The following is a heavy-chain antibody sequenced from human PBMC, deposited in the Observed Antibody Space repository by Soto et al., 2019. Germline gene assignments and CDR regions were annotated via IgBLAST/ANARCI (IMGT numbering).Heavy chain of an antibody. CDR1: GGSISSYY. CDR2: IYYSGST. CDR3: ARAISGEPWAIGGGYHHYSNYIGV. Sequence: ETLSLTCTVSGGSISSYYWSWIRQPPGKGLEWIGYIYYSGSTNYNPSLKSRVTISVDTSKNQFSLKLSSVTAADTAVYYCARAISGEPWAIGGGYHHYSNYIGVWGKGTTVTVSS. D-gene: IGHD3-9*01. J-gene: IGHJ6*03. V-gene: IGHV4-59*01.